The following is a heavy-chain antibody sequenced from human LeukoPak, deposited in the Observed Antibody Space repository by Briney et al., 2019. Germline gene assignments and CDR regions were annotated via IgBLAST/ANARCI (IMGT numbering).Heavy chain of an antibody. V-gene: IGHV3-33*06. Sequence: GRSLRLSCAASGFTFSSYGMHWVRQAPGKGLEWVAVIWYDGSNEYYADSVKGRFTVSRDNSKNTLHLQMNSLSAEDTAVYYCAKETGGIEGSYNWFDPWGQGTLVTVS. J-gene: IGHJ5*02. CDR3: AKETGGIEGSYNWFDP. CDR2: IWYDGSNE. D-gene: IGHD3-10*01. CDR1: GFTFSSYG.